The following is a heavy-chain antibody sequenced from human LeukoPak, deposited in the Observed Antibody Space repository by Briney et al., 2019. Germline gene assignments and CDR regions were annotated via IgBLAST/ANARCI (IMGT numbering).Heavy chain of an antibody. Sequence: KAGGSLRLSCAASGFTFSSYSMNWVRQAPGKGLEWVSSISSSSSYIYYADSVKGRFTISRDNAKNSLYLQMNGLRAEDTAVYYCARDPSIAARSDAFDIWGQGTMVTVSS. V-gene: IGHV3-21*01. CDR2: ISSSSSYI. CDR3: ARDPSIAARSDAFDI. D-gene: IGHD6-6*01. J-gene: IGHJ3*02. CDR1: GFTFSSYS.